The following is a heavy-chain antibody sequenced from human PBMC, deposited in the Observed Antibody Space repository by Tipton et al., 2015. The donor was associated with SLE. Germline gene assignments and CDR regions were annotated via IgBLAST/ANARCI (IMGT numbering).Heavy chain of an antibody. CDR3: ARGSSSGYGFDF. J-gene: IGHJ4*02. CDR2: IHHSGST. CDR1: GASISSYY. V-gene: IGHV4-34*01. D-gene: IGHD3-22*01. Sequence: TLSLTCTVSGASISSYYWIWIRQSPGKGLEWIGEIHHSGSTTYNPSLKSRVTMLVDTSKNQFSLTLTSVTAADTAVYYCARGSSSGYGFDFWGQGTLVTVSS.